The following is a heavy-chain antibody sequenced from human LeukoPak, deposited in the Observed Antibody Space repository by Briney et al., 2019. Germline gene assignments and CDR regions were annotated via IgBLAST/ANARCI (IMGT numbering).Heavy chain of an antibody. Sequence: GGSLRLSCAASGFTFSSHWMHWVRQVPGKGLEWVGRIISNGTGSNYADFIKGRFTISRDNAKNILYLQMNSLRVEDTGVYYCATGESAPRNDYWGQGTLVTVSS. J-gene: IGHJ4*02. D-gene: IGHD6-25*01. CDR3: ATGESAPRNDY. CDR1: GFTFSSHW. V-gene: IGHV3-74*01. CDR2: IISNGTGS.